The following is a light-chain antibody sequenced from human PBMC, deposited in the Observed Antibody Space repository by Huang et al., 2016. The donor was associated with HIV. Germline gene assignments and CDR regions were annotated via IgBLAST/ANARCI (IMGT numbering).Light chain of an antibody. Sequence: DIQMTQSPSSLSASVGDRVTITCRASQTISNYLNWYQQKPGKAPKLLIYAASDLQSGVPSRFSGRGSGTDFTLTINSLQPEDSATYYCQQSSISPWTFGQGTRVEIK. CDR1: QTISNY. CDR3: QQSSISPWT. J-gene: IGKJ1*01. CDR2: AAS. V-gene: IGKV1-39*01.